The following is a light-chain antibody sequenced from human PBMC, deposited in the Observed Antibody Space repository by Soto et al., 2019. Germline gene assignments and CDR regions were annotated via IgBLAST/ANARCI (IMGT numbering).Light chain of an antibody. CDR3: QHRANWPALS. J-gene: IGKJ4*01. V-gene: IGKV3-11*01. CDR2: DAS. CDR1: QSVSSY. Sequence: EIVLTQSPATLSLSPGESATLSCRATQSVSSYLAWYQQKPGQAPRLLLYDASNRATGIPARFSGSGSGTDFTLTISSREPEDLAVYDCQHRANWPALSFGGGTKVEIK.